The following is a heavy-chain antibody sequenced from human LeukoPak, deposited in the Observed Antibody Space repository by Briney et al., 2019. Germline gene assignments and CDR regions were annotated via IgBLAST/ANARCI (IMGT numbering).Heavy chain of an antibody. Sequence: GGSLRLSCAASGYTFSSYEMNWVRQAQGKGLEWVSYISSSGSTIYYADSVKGRFTISRDNAKNSLYLQMNSLRAEDTAVYYCARDYGSGSYYPYYFDYWGQGTLVTVSS. CDR2: ISSSGSTI. J-gene: IGHJ4*02. CDR1: GYTFSSYE. D-gene: IGHD3-10*01. V-gene: IGHV3-48*03. CDR3: ARDYGSGSYYPYYFDY.